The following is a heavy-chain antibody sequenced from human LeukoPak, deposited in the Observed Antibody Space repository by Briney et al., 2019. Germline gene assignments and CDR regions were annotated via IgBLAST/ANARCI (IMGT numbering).Heavy chain of an antibody. D-gene: IGHD1-26*01. CDR2: INTNTGNP. J-gene: IGHJ6*03. Sequence: ASVKVSCKASGYTFTNYGVNRVRQAPGEGLEWMGWINTNTGNPTYAQGFTGRFVFSLDTSVSTAYLQISSLKAEDTAVYYCARRGASYYYYYYMDVWGKGTTVTVSS. CDR3: ARRGASYYYYYYMDV. V-gene: IGHV7-4-1*02. CDR1: GYTFTNYG.